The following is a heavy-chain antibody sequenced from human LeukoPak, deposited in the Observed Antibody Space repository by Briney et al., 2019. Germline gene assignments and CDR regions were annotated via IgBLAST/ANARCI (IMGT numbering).Heavy chain of an antibody. CDR2: INHSGST. CDR3: ARGIYDFWSGYYRGYYGMDV. V-gene: IGHV4-34*01. D-gene: IGHD3-3*01. Sequence: SETLSLTCAVYGGSFSGYYWSWIRQPPGKGLEWIGEINHSGSTNYNPSLKSRVTISVDTSKNQFSLKLSSVTAADTAVYYCARGIYDFWSGYYRGYYGMDVWGQGTTVTFSS. CDR1: GGSFSGYY. J-gene: IGHJ6*02.